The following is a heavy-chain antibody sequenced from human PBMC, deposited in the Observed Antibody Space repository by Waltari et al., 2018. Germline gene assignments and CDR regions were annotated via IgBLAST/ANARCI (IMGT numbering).Heavy chain of an antibody. CDR1: GGSFSGYY. V-gene: IGHV4-34*01. CDR3: ARITTVTTSAFDI. J-gene: IGHJ3*02. CDR2: IHHSGST. D-gene: IGHD4-17*01. Sequence: QVQLQQWGAGLLKPSETLSLTCAVYGGSFSGYYWSWIRQPPGKGLEWIGEIHHSGSTNYNPSLKSRVTISVDTSKNQFSLRLSSVTAADTAVYYCARITTVTTSAFDIWGQGTMVTVSS.